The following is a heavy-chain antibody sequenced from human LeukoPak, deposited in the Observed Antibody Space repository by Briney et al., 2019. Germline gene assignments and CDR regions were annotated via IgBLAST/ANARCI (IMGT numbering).Heavy chain of an antibody. CDR1: AYTFTGYY. CDR2: INPDNGAT. D-gene: IGHD2-8*01. CDR3: ARESNGWASLYYYYYMDV. Sequence: GASVKVSCKASAYTFTGYYMHWVRQAPGQGLEWMGWINPDNGATNYAQKFQGRVTMTRDTSISTAYLELSRLRSDDTAVYYCARESNGWASLYYYYYMDVWGKGTTVTVSS. V-gene: IGHV1-2*02. J-gene: IGHJ6*03.